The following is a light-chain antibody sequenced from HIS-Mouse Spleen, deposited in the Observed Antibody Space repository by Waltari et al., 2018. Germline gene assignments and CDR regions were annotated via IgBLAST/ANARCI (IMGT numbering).Light chain of an antibody. J-gene: IGKJ3*01. CDR2: WAS. Sequence: DIVMTQSPDSLAVSLGERATINCKSSQSVLYSSNNKNYLAWYQQKPGQPPKLPIYWASTRESGVPDRFSGSGSGTDFTLTISSLQAEDVAVYYCQQYYSTPPVTFGPGTKVDIK. CDR3: QQYYSTPPVT. CDR1: QSVLYSSNNKNY. V-gene: IGKV4-1*01.